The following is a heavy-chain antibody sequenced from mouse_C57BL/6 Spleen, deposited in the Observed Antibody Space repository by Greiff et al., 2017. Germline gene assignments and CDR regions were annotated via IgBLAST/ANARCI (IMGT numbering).Heavy chain of an antibody. J-gene: IGHJ2*01. CDR3: VIHYGSSYFDY. CDR1: GYTFTSYW. CDR2: IHPSDSDT. V-gene: IGHV1-74*01. Sequence: VQLQQPGAELVKPGASVKVSCKASGYTFTSYWMHWVKQRPGQGLEWIGRIHPSDSDTNYNQKFKGKATLTVDKSSSTAYMQLSSLTSEDSAVYYCVIHYGSSYFDYWGKGTTLTVSS. D-gene: IGHD1-1*01.